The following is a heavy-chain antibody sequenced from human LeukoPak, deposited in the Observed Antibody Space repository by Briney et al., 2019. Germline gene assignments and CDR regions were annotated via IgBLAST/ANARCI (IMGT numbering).Heavy chain of an antibody. CDR2: INPSGGST. J-gene: IGHJ6*02. V-gene: IGHV1-46*01. CDR3: ARAGYDYYYGMDV. CDR1: GYTFTSYY. Sequence: ASVKVSCKASGYTFTSYYMHWARQAPGQGLEWMGIINPSGGSTSYAQKFQGRVTMTRDTSTSTVYMELSSLRSEDTAVYYCARAGYDYYYGMDVWGQGTTVTVSS.